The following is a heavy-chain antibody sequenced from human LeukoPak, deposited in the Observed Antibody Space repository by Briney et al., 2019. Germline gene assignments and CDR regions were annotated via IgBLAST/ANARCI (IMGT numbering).Heavy chain of an antibody. V-gene: IGHV1-46*01. J-gene: IGHJ4*02. Sequence: ASVKVSCKASGYTFTSHYMQWVRQAPGQGLEWMGIMNLSGGSTRYAQKFQGRATMTRDTSTSTVYMELSSLRSEDTAVYFCARGGMGIQLWPFDYWGQGTPVTVSS. D-gene: IGHD5-18*01. CDR1: GYTFTSHY. CDR3: ARGGMGIQLWPFDY. CDR2: MNLSGGST.